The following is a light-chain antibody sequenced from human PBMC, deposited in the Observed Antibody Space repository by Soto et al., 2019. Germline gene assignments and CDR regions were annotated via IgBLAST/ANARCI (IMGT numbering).Light chain of an antibody. CDR2: GAS. CDR3: QQYNNWLWT. J-gene: IGKJ1*01. CDR1: QSVNSN. V-gene: IGKV3-15*01. Sequence: EIVMTQSPATLSVSPGERATLSCRASQSVNSNLVWYQQKPGQAPRLLIYGASTRATGIPARFSGSGSATEFTLTISSLQSEDFAVYYCQQYNNWLWTFGQGTKVEIK.